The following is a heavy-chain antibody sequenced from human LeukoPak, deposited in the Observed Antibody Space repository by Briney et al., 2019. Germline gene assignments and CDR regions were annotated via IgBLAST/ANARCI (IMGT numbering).Heavy chain of an antibody. D-gene: IGHD5-12*01. CDR1: GFTFSSYS. V-gene: IGHV3-21*01. Sequence: GGSLRLSCAASGFTFSSYSMNWVRQAPGKGLEWVSSISSSSSYIYYADSVKGRFTISRDNAKNSLYLQMNSLRAEDTAVYYCARTRGYSGYLIDYWGQGTLVTVSS. CDR2: ISSSSSYI. CDR3: ARTRGYSGYLIDY. J-gene: IGHJ4*02.